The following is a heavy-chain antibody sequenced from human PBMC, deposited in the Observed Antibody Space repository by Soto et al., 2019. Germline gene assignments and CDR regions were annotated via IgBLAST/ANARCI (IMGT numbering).Heavy chain of an antibody. V-gene: IGHV3-23*01. CDR2: IGHSGATT. D-gene: IGHD1-26*01. J-gene: IGHJ4*02. CDR1: GFSFSSYA. CDR3: AEGGATSYSYFDY. Sequence: EVQLLESGGGLVQPGGSLRLSCAASGFSFSSYAMSWVRQAPGKGLEWVSTIGHSGATTYYADSVKGRFTISRDNSKNTLYLQMNSLRAEDTAVYYCAEGGATSYSYFDYWGQGTLVTVSS.